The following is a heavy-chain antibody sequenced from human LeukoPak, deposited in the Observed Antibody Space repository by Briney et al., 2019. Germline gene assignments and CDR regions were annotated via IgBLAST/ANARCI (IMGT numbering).Heavy chain of an antibody. CDR2: ISSSSSYI. J-gene: IGHJ6*03. Sequence: PGGSLRLSCAASGFTFSSYAMHWVRQAPGKGLEWVSSISSSSSYIYYADSVKGRFTISRGNAKNSLYLQMNSLRAEDKAVYYCARSIRSSRRHLYHYYYMDVWGKGTTVTISS. CDR1: GFTFSSYA. V-gene: IGHV3-21*01. CDR3: ARSIRSSRRHLYHYYYMDV. D-gene: IGHD6-13*01.